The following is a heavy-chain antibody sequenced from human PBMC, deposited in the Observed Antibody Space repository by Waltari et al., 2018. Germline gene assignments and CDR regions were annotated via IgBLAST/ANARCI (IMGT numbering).Heavy chain of an antibody. CDR1: GGSFSGYY. Sequence: QVQLQQWGAGLLEPSETLSLTCAVSGGSFSGYYWAWLRQSPGKGLQFIGEVHQSGGPNYNPSLGSRVTISLDMSKNQFSLKLTSVTAADTAMYFCARGETGNFFFDDWGQGSQVTVSS. D-gene: IGHD7-27*01. J-gene: IGHJ4*02. V-gene: IGHV4-34*01. CDR2: VHQSGGP. CDR3: ARGETGNFFFDD.